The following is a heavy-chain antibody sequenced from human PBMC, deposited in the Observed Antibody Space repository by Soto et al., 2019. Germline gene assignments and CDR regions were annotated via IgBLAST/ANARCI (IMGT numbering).Heavy chain of an antibody. CDR1: GFTFSSYG. CDR2: IWYDGSNK. Sequence: PGGSLRLSCAASGFTFSSYGMHWVRQAPGKGLEWVAVIWYDGSNKYYADSVKGRFTISRDNSKNTLYLQMNSLRAEDTAVYYCARDRVHYDILTGYPLHYYGMDVWGQGTTVTVSS. J-gene: IGHJ6*02. D-gene: IGHD3-9*01. V-gene: IGHV3-33*01. CDR3: ARDRVHYDILTGYPLHYYGMDV.